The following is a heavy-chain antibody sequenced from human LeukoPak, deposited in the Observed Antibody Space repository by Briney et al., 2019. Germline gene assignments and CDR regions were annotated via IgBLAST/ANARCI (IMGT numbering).Heavy chain of an antibody. V-gene: IGHV3-23*01. J-gene: IGHJ6*03. Sequence: GGSLRLSCAASGFTFSSYAMSWVRQAPGKGLEWVSAISGSGGSTYYADSVKGRFTISRDNSKNTLYLRMNSLRAEDTAVYYCAKGYGWEASYYYYYMDVWGKGTTVTISS. CDR2: ISGSGGST. D-gene: IGHD1-26*01. CDR1: GFTFSSYA. CDR3: AKGYGWEASYYYYYMDV.